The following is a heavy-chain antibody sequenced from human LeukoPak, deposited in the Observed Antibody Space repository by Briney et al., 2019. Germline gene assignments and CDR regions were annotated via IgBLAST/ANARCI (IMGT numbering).Heavy chain of an antibody. D-gene: IGHD3-22*01. CDR1: GSTFSSYS. Sequence: GGSLRLSCAASGSTFSSYSMNWVRQAPGKGLEWVSSISSSSSYIYYADSVKGRFTISRDNAKNSLYLQMNSLRAEDTAVYYCAREGAPPYYYDSSGYMGWPFDYWGQGTLVTVSS. CDR2: ISSSSSYI. V-gene: IGHV3-21*01. CDR3: AREGAPPYYYDSSGYMGWPFDY. J-gene: IGHJ4*02.